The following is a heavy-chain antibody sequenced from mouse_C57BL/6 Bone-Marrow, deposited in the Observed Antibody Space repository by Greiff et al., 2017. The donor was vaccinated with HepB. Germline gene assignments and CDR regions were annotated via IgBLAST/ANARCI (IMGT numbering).Heavy chain of an antibody. CDR2: ISSGSSTI. CDR3: ARLRYYGSSLWYFDY. D-gene: IGHD1-1*01. J-gene: IGHJ2*01. CDR1: GFTFSDYG. Sequence: EVMLVESGGGLVKPGGSLKLSCAASGFTFSDYGMHWVRQAPEKGLEWVAYISSGSSTIYYADTVKGRFTISRDNAKNTLFLQMTSLRSEDTAMYYCARLRYYGSSLWYFDYWGQGTTLTFSS. V-gene: IGHV5-17*01.